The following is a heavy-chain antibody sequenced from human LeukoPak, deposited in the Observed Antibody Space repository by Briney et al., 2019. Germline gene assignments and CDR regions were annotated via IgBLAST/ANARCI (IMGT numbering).Heavy chain of an antibody. CDR1: GGSISSNDYY. D-gene: IGHD3-22*01. CDR2: IYYSGST. V-gene: IGHV4-39*01. CDR3: ARHMTVTYDAFDI. Sequence: SETLSLTCTVSGGSISSNDYYWGWIRQPPGKGLEWIGSIYYSGSTYYNPSLKSRVTISIDTSERQFSLKLSSVTAADTAAYYCARHMTVTYDAFDIWGQGTMVTVSS. J-gene: IGHJ3*02.